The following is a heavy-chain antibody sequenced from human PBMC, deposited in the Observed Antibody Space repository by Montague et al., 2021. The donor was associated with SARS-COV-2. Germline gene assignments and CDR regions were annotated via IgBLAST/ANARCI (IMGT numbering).Heavy chain of an antibody. CDR2: IDWDNDK. CDR3: ARIWGATRGCACDI. D-gene: IGHD1-26*01. CDR1: GFSLSTSGMC. Sequence: PVLVKPTQTLTLTCTFSGFSLSTSGMCVSWIRQPPGKALKWLALIDWDNDKYYSTSLKTRLTISKDTSKNQVVLTMTNMDPVDTATYYCARIWGATRGCACDIWGQGTMVTVSS. V-gene: IGHV2-70*01. J-gene: IGHJ3*02.